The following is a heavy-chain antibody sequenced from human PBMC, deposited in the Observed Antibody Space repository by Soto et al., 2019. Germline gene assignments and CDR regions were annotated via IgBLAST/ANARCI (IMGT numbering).Heavy chain of an antibody. CDR2: IYSGGST. D-gene: IGHD3-22*01. CDR1: GFTVSSNY. V-gene: IGHV3-53*01. J-gene: IGHJ6*02. Sequence: PGGSLRLSCAASGFTVSSNYMSWVRQAPGKGLEWVSVIYSGGSTYYADSVKGRFTISRDNSKNTLYLQMNSLRAEDTAVYYCAGSSGLVWYYYYGMDVWVQGTTVTVSS. CDR3: AGSSGLVWYYYYGMDV.